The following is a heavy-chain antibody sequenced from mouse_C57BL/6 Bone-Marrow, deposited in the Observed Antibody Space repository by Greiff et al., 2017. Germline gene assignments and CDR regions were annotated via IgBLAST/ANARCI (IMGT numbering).Heavy chain of an antibody. D-gene: IGHD1-1*01. V-gene: IGHV1-26*01. CDR1: GYTFTDYY. Sequence: VQLQQSGPELVKPGASVKISCKASGYTFTDYYMNWVKQSHGKSLEWIGDINPNNGGTSYNQKLKGKATLTVDKSSSTAYMELRSLTSEDSAVYYCARYYYGSNWYFDYWGQGTILTVSS. J-gene: IGHJ2*01. CDR2: INPNNGGT. CDR3: ARYYYGSNWYFDY.